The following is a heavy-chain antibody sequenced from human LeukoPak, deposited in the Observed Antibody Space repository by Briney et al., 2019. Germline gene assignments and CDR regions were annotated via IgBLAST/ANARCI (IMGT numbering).Heavy chain of an antibody. D-gene: IGHD1-26*01. CDR3: AKNLLGSEAFSWYFDL. J-gene: IGHJ2*01. CDR1: RFTFSSYA. Sequence: PGGSLRLSCAASRFTFSSYAMSWVRQAPGKGLEWVSSISASGGGTVYADSVKGRVTISRDNSQNTLYLQMHSLRAEDTAVYSCAKNLLGSEAFSWYFDLWGRGTLVTVSS. V-gene: IGHV3-23*01. CDR2: ISASGGGT.